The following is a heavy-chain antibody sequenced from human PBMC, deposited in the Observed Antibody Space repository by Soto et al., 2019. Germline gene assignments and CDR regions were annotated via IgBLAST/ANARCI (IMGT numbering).Heavy chain of an antibody. D-gene: IGHD1-1*01. CDR1: GFTFSSYA. CDR2: ISASGAST. J-gene: IGHJ6*02. CDR3: AKVSTTGRIEKATYALDV. Sequence: PGGSLRLSCAASGFTFSSYAMSWVRQAPGKGLEKVSAISASGASTYYVANVKGRFTISRDNSKNTLYLQKNRLRDEDTAAYYSAKVSTTGRIEKATYALDVWGQGATVTVSS. V-gene: IGHV3-23*01.